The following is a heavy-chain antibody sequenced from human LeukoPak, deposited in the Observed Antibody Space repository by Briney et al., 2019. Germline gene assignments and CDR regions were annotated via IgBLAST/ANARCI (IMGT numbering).Heavy chain of an antibody. CDR1: GYTFTSYG. Sequence: ASVKVSCKASGYTFTSYGISWVRQAPGQGLEWMGWISAYNGNTNYAQKLQGRVTMTTDTSTSTAYMELRSPRSDDTAVYYCARVSDSAVTATLNFDYWGQGTLVTVSS. J-gene: IGHJ4*02. CDR2: ISAYNGNT. CDR3: ARVSDSAVTATLNFDY. V-gene: IGHV1-18*01. D-gene: IGHD2-21*02.